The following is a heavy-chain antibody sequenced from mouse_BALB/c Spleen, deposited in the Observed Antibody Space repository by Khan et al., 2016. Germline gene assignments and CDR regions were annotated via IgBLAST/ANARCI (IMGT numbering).Heavy chain of an antibody. CDR2: ISAGGSYT. Sequence: EVELVESGGGLVKPGGSLKLSCAASGFTFSDYYMYWVRQTPEKRLEWVATISAGGSYTYYPDSVKGRFTISRDNAKTNLYLQMSSLKSEDTAMXCCAKDLNWYFDVWGAGTTVTVSS. CDR3: AKDLNWYFDV. J-gene: IGHJ1*01. CDR1: GFTFSDYY. V-gene: IGHV5-4*02.